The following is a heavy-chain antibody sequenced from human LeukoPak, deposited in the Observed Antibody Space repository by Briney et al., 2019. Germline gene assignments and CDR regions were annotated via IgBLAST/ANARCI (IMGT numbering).Heavy chain of an antibody. J-gene: IGHJ4*02. CDR2: VYTSGGT. CDR1: GGSISGYY. Sequence: SETLSLTCTVSGGSISGYYWSWIRQPAGKGLEWIGLVYTSGGTNYNPPLKSRVTMSLDTSKNQFSLKLSSVTAADTAVYYCARDLAGSGSYWGQGTLVTVSS. CDR3: ARDLAGSGSY. D-gene: IGHD3-10*01. V-gene: IGHV4-4*07.